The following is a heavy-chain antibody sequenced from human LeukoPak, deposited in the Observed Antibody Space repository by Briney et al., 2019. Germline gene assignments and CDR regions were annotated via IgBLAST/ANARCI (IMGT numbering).Heavy chain of an antibody. Sequence: RASETLSLTCAVYGGSFSGYYWSWIRQPPGKGLEWIGEINHSGSTNYNPSLKSRVIISVDTSKNQFSLELSSVTAADTAVYYCAREDRYCSGGSCYSWGQGTLVTVSS. D-gene: IGHD2-15*01. CDR1: GGSFSGYY. CDR3: AREDRYCSGGSCYS. J-gene: IGHJ4*02. CDR2: INHSGST. V-gene: IGHV4-34*01.